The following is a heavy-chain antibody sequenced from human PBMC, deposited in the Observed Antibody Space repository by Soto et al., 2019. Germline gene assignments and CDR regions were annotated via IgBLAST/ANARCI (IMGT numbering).Heavy chain of an antibody. CDR1: GFTFSSYA. V-gene: IGHV3-23*01. CDR2: VSANGRNT. Sequence: PWGSLRLSCAASGFTFSSYAMNWVRQAPGKGLEWVSSVSANGRNTYYADSVNGRFTVSRDKSKNALFLQLDSLRVEDTAIYYCAKDLSSLGWLALGAPFDSWGPGTLVTVSS. D-gene: IGHD3-22*01. J-gene: IGHJ4*02. CDR3: AKDLSSLGWLALGAPFDS.